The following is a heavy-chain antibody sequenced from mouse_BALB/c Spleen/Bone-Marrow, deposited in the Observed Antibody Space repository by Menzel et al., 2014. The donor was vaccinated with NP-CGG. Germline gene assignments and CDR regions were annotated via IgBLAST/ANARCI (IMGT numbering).Heavy chain of an antibody. Sequence: QVQLKESGPQLVRPGASVKISCKASGYSFTSYWMHWVKQRPGQGLEWIGMIDPSDSETRLNQMFKDKATLTVDKSSSTAYMQRSSPTSEDSAVYYCASYGSSPAWFAYWGQGTLVTVSA. D-gene: IGHD1-1*01. V-gene: IGHV1S126*01. CDR3: ASYGSSPAWFAY. CDR1: GYSFTSYW. J-gene: IGHJ3*01. CDR2: IDPSDSET.